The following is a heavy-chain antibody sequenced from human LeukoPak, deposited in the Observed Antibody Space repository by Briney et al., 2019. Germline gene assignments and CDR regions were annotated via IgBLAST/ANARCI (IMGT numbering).Heavy chain of an antibody. CDR2: ISGSGGST. Sequence: PGGSLRLSCAASGFTFISYAMSWVRQAPGKGLEWVSAISGSGGSTYYADSVKGRFTISRDNSKNTLYLQMNSLRAEDTAVYYCAKDLGIVGASNFDYWGQGTLVTVSS. V-gene: IGHV3-23*01. CDR3: AKDLGIVGASNFDY. J-gene: IGHJ4*02. CDR1: GFTFISYA. D-gene: IGHD1-26*01.